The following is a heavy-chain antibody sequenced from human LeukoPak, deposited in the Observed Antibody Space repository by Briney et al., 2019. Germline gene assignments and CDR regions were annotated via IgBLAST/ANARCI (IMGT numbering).Heavy chain of an antibody. CDR2: IFYNGNT. V-gene: IGHV4-59*01. Sequence: SETLSLTCSVSGAAIGIYYWSWVRQPPGKGLEWIGYIFYNGNTNYNPSLKGRVTISLDTPKNQTSLKLTSVTAADTAVYYCARVQTSGADYWGQGILVTVSS. D-gene: IGHD3-10*01. CDR1: GAAIGIYY. J-gene: IGHJ4*02. CDR3: ARVQTSGADY.